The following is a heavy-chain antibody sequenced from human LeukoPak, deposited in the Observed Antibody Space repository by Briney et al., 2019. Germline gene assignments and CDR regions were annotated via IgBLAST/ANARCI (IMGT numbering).Heavy chain of an antibody. CDR1: GFSFRNYG. CDR3: ARDPPGG. CDR2: ISGNGDYT. D-gene: IGHD3-10*01. J-gene: IGHJ4*02. V-gene: IGHV3-23*01. Sequence: PGGSLRLSCAASGFSFRNYGMSWVRQAPGKGLEWVSAISGNGDYTYYADSVKGRVTISRDNSKNTLYLQMNSLRAEDTAVYYCARDPPGGWGQGTLVTVSS.